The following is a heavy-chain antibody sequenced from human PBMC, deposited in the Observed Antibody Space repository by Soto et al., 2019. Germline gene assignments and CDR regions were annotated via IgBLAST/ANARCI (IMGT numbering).Heavy chain of an antibody. CDR2: ISGSGGST. Sequence: GGSLRLSCAASGFTFSTSAMTWVRQAPGKGLEWVSTISGSGGSTHYADSVKGRFTISRDNPKDTLYMEVNSLRADDTAIYYCAIGLWGIAVTQAFDFWGQGTMVTVSS. CDR3: AIGLWGIAVTQAFDF. V-gene: IGHV3-23*01. J-gene: IGHJ3*01. D-gene: IGHD6-19*01. CDR1: GFTFSTSA.